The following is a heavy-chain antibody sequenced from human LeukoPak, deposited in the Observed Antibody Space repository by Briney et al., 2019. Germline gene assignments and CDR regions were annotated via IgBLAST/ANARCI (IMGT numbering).Heavy chain of an antibody. CDR3: AKDGGLMTTVTTFDY. V-gene: IGHV1-69*13. CDR2: IIPIFGTA. Sequence: SVKVSCKASGGTFSSYAISWVRQAPGQGLEWMGGIIPIFGTANYAQKFQGRVTITADESTSTAYMELSSLRSEDTAVYYCAKDGGLMTTVTTFDYWGQGTLVTVSS. CDR1: GGTFSSYA. J-gene: IGHJ4*02. D-gene: IGHD4-17*01.